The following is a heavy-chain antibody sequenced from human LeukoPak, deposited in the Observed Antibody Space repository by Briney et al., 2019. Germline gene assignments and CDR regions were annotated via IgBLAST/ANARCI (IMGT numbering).Heavy chain of an antibody. J-gene: IGHJ5*02. D-gene: IGHD3-10*01. CDR2: ISYDGSNK. CDR1: GFTFSSYA. CDR3: ARDTNRDHIYYGSGSLSNWFDP. V-gene: IGHV3-30*04. Sequence: GRSLRLSCAASGFTFSSYAMHWVRQAPGKGLEWVAVISYDGSNKYYADSVKGRFTISRDNSKNTLYLQMNSLRAEDTAVYYCARDTNRDHIYYGSGSLSNWFDPWGQGTLVTVSS.